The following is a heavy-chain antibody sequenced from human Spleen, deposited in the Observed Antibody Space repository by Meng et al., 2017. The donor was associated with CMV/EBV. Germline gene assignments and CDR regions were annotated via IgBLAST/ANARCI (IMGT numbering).Heavy chain of an antibody. CDR2: ISYDGSSK. CDR1: GFTFSNYA. CDR3: ARDSRPSVGLVIIVLAFDL. D-gene: IGHD3/OR15-3a*01. J-gene: IGHJ3*01. V-gene: IGHV3-30-3*01. Sequence: GGSLRLSCAASGFTFSNYAMHWVRQAPGKGLEWVAFISYDGSSKNYADSVKGRFTISRDNSKNTLYLQMNSLRVEDTAVYYCARDSRPSVGLVIIVLAFDLWGQGTLVTVSS.